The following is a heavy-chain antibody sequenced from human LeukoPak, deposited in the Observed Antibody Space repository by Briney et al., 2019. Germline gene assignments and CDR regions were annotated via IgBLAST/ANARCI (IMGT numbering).Heavy chain of an antibody. CDR3: VRMVTGWPNWIDP. Sequence: GGSLRLSCAASGFTFSSYSMNWVRQAPGKGLEWVSYISSTSSTIYYADSVKGRFTISRDNAKNSLYLQMNSLRAEDTAVYYCVRMVTGWPNWIDPWGQGTLVTVSS. V-gene: IGHV3-48*01. CDR2: ISSTSSTI. D-gene: IGHD6-19*01. CDR1: GFTFSSYS. J-gene: IGHJ5*02.